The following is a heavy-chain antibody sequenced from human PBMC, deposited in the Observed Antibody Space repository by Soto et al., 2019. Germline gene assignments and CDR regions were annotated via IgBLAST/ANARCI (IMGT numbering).Heavy chain of an antibody. Sequence: EVQLLESGGGLVQPGGSLRLSCAASGFTFSSCAMSWVRQAPGKGLEWVSGIRGSGGSTYYADSVKGRFTISRDNSKNTRYLQMNSLRAEDTAVYYCAKARARYYDSSGYYPFDYWGQGTLVTVSS. D-gene: IGHD3-22*01. V-gene: IGHV3-23*01. CDR2: IRGSGGST. CDR1: GFTFSSCA. J-gene: IGHJ4*02. CDR3: AKARARYYDSSGYYPFDY.